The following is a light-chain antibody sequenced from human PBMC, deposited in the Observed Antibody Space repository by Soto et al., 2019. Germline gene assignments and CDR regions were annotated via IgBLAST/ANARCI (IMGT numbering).Light chain of an antibody. J-gene: IGKJ1*01. CDR2: KAS. CDR1: QTIISW. Sequence: DRQMTQSPSTLPDSVGDRVTITCRASQTIISWLAWYQQKPGKAPKLLIYKASTLKSGVPSRFSGSGSGTEFTLTISSLQPDDFATDYCQHYNSYSEAFGQGTKVDIK. CDR3: QHYNSYSEA. V-gene: IGKV1-5*03.